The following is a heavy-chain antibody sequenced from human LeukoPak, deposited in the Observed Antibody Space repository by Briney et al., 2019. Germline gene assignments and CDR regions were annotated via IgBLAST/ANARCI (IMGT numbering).Heavy chain of an antibody. CDR2: MNPNSGNT. Sequence: ASVKVSCKASGYTFTSCDINWVRQATGQGLEWMGWMNPNSGNTSYGQSFQGRITMTRDISIGTAYMELSNLTSEDTAIYYCTRGSSGRRDNWGQGTLVTVSA. V-gene: IGHV1-8*01. D-gene: IGHD6-19*01. J-gene: IGHJ4*02. CDR3: TRGSSGRRDN. CDR1: GYTFTSCD.